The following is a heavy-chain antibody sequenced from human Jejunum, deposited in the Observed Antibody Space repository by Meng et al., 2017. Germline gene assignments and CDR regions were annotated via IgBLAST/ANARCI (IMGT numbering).Heavy chain of an antibody. Sequence: QVQLQQWGAGLLKPSETLSLSCSVSGGSISTNSYWWAWIRQPPGKGLEWIGTINYRGNTYYSPSLKSRVTISVDTSKNQFSLKLNSVTAADTALYYCARRGIATAVVLFDPWGQGTLVTVSS. CDR1: GGSISTNSYW. CDR3: ARRGIATAVVLFDP. J-gene: IGHJ5*02. V-gene: IGHV4-39*01. D-gene: IGHD6-13*01. CDR2: INYRGNT.